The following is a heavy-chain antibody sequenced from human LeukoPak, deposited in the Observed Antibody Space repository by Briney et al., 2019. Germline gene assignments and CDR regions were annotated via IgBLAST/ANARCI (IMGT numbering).Heavy chain of an antibody. J-gene: IGHJ5*02. D-gene: IGHD4-4*01. V-gene: IGHV3-74*01. CDR3: ARGHSIYGGHWFDP. CDR2: INGDDTIT. CDR1: GFTFSSNW. Sequence: GGSLRLSCAPSGFTFSSNWMHWVRQAPGRGLVWVSRINGDDTITNYADYVTGQFTNSRDNANNTLYLQMNSLRAEDTAVYYCARGHSIYGGHWFDPWGQGTLVTVSS.